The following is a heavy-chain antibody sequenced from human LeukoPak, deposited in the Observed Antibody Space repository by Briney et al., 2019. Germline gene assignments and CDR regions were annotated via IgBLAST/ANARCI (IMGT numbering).Heavy chain of an antibody. V-gene: IGHV3-23*01. CDR1: GFTFSSYA. D-gene: IGHD6-6*01. CDR3: AKGDSSSSGPLG. CDR2: ISGSGGST. J-gene: IGHJ4*02. Sequence: GGSVRVSYPASGFTFSSYAMSWVRQAPGKGLEWVSAISGSGGSTYYADSVKGRFTISRDNSKNTLYLQMNSLRAEDTAVYYCAKGDSSSSGPLGWGQGTLVTVSS.